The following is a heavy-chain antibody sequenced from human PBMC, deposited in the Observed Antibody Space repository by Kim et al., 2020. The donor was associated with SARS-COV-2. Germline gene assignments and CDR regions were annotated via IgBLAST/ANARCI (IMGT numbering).Heavy chain of an antibody. CDR3: ARGALGVWLPHAFDI. Sequence: SETLSLTCAVYGGSFSGYYWSWIRQPPGKGLEWIGEINHSGSTNYNPSLKSRVTISVDTSKNQFSLKLSSVTAADTAVYYCARGALGVWLPHAFDIWGQGTMVTVSS. J-gene: IGHJ3*02. V-gene: IGHV4-34*01. CDR2: INHSGST. CDR1: GGSFSGYY. D-gene: IGHD3-22*01.